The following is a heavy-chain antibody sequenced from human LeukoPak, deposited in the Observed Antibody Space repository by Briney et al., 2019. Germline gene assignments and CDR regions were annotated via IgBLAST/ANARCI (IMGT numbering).Heavy chain of an antibody. CDR3: ARGGVRYFDWLLSGYYFDY. D-gene: IGHD3-9*01. CDR1: GGSFSGYY. Sequence: SETLSLTCAVSGGSFSGYYWSWIRQPPGKGLEWIGEINHSGSTNYNPSLKSRVTMSVDTSKNQFSLKLSSVTAADTAVYYCARGGVRYFDWLLSGYYFDYWGQGTLVTVSS. V-gene: IGHV4-34*01. J-gene: IGHJ4*02. CDR2: INHSGST.